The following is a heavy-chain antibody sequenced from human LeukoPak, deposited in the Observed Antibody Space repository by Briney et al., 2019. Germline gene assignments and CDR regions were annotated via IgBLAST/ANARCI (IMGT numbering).Heavy chain of an antibody. J-gene: IGHJ4*02. D-gene: IGHD3-10*01. Sequence: GSLRLSCAASGFTFSSYSMNWVRQAPGKGLEWVSVISADSATTFYADSVKGRFTISRDNAKNTVFLQMSSLRAEDTALYYCARKSASGNYPLDYWGQGTLVTVSS. V-gene: IGHV3-23*01. CDR1: GFTFSSYS. CDR2: ISADSATT. CDR3: ARKSASGNYPLDY.